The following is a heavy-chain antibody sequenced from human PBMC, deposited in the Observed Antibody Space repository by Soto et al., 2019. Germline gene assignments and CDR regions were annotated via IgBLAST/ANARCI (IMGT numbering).Heavy chain of an antibody. J-gene: IGHJ6*02. CDR2: ISGSGGNT. D-gene: IGHD3-16*01. CDR1: GFTFSPYA. CDR3: AKGLRRLLRTQYYYGLDV. V-gene: IGHV3-23*01. Sequence: PGGSLRLSCAASGFTFSPYAMTWVRQAPGKGLEWVSSISGSGGNTNYADSVKGRFTVSRDNSKRTLSLQMNSLTEEETAIYYCAKGLRRLLRTQYYYGLDVWGRGTTVTVSS.